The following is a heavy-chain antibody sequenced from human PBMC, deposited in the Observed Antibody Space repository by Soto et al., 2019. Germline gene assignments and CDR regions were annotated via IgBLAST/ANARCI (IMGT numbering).Heavy chain of an antibody. D-gene: IGHD1-26*01. CDR1: GGSISSSNW. J-gene: IGHJ6*02. Sequence: PSETLSLTCAVSGGSISSSNWWSWVRQPPGKGLEWIGEIYHSGSTNYNPSLKSRVTIPVDKSKNQFSLKLTSVTAADTAVYYCARVSGSYYYGMDVWGQGTTVTVS. CDR2: IYHSGST. V-gene: IGHV4-4*02. CDR3: ARVSGSYYYGMDV.